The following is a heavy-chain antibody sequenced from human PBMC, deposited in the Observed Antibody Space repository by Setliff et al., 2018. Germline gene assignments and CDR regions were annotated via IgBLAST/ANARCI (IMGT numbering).Heavy chain of an antibody. D-gene: IGHD6-6*01. CDR3: ASRTHPHVSSWSDYYYYMDV. V-gene: IGHV1-69*10. CDR1: GGTFNTYG. Sequence: GASVKVSCKASGGTFNTYGITWVRQAPAQGLEWMGGIIPGLGILDYAQKFQDRVTITADRSTSTAYMELSSLRSEDTAVYYCASRTHPHVSSWSDYYYYMDVWGKGTTVTVSS. J-gene: IGHJ6*03. CDR2: IIPGLGIL.